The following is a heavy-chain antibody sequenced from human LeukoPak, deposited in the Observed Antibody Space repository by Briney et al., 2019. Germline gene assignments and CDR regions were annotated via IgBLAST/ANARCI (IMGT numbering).Heavy chain of an antibody. D-gene: IGHD2-15*01. CDR3: ARDECSCCSCYYGYYFDY. CDR1: GGTFSSYA. CDR2: IIPILGIA. V-gene: IGHV1-69*04. J-gene: IGHJ4*02. Sequence: SVKVSCKASGGTFSSYAISWVRQAPGQGLEWMGRIIPILGIANYAQKFQGRVTITADKSTSTAYMELSSLRSEDTAVYYCARDECSCCSCYYGYYFDYWSQGTLVTVSS.